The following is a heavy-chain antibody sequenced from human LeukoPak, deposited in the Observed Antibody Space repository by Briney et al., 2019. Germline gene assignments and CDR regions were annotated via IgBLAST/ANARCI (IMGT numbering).Heavy chain of an antibody. J-gene: IGHJ4*02. D-gene: IGHD1-1*01. CDR2: ISNGGDTI. CDR1: GFTFSDYY. Sequence: PGGSLRLSCAASGFTFSDYYMSWIRQAPGKGLEWISYISNGGDTIYYADSVKGRFTISRDNTKNSLYLQMNSLRAEDTALYYCAREDGGRPREWGQGTLVTVSS. CDR3: AREDGGRPRE. V-gene: IGHV3-11*01.